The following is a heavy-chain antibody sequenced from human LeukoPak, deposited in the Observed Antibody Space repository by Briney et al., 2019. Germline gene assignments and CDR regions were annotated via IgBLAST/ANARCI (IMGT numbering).Heavy chain of an antibody. D-gene: IGHD3-3*01. Sequence: GGSLRLSCAASGFTFSSYAMSWVRQAPGKGLEWVSAISGSGGSTYYADSVKGRFTISRDSSKNTLYLQMNSLRAEDTAVYYCAKDRYYDFSGYWGQGTLVTVSS. V-gene: IGHV3-23*01. CDR2: ISGSGGST. CDR1: GFTFSSYA. CDR3: AKDRYYDFSGY. J-gene: IGHJ4*02.